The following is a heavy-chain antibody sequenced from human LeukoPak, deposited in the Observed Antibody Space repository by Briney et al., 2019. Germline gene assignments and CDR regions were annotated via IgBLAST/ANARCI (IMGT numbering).Heavy chain of an antibody. CDR3: ARARPGSYLDF. CDR2: VNTDGSIT. D-gene: IGHD1-26*01. Sequence: GGSLRLSCVPSGFSYDNYLFHWVRQLPGRGLVWVARVNTDGSITTYADSVKGRFTISRDNTKNTVHLQMHSLRVEDTAVYYCARARPGSYLDFWLQRALVTVSS. V-gene: IGHV3-74*03. CDR1: GFSYDNYL. J-gene: IGHJ4*02.